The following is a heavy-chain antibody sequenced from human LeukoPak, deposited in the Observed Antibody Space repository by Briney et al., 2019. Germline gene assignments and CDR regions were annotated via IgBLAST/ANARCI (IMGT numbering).Heavy chain of an antibody. CDR3: AKDPSLYYYGSGSHSLDY. Sequence: GGSLRLSCAASGFTFDDYAMHWVRQAPGKGLEWVSGISWNSGSIGYADSVKGRFTISRDNAKNSLYLQMNSLRAEDTALYYCAKDPSLYYYGSGSHSLDYWGQGTLVTVSS. V-gene: IGHV3-9*01. D-gene: IGHD3-10*01. CDR1: GFTFDDYA. J-gene: IGHJ4*02. CDR2: ISWNSGSI.